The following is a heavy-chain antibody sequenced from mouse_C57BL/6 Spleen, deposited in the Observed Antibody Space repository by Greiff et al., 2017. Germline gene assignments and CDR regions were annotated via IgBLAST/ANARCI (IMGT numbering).Heavy chain of an antibody. CDR3: ARDLYYDYDGEYYFDY. Sequence: DVHLVESGGGLVKPGGSLKLSCAASGFTFSSYALSWVRQTPEKRLEWVATISDGGSYTYYPDNVKGRFTISRDNAKNNLYLQMSHLKSEDTAMYYCARDLYYDYDGEYYFDYGGQGTTLTVSS. V-gene: IGHV5-4*01. CDR2: ISDGGSYT. D-gene: IGHD2-4*01. CDR1: GFTFSSYA. J-gene: IGHJ2*01.